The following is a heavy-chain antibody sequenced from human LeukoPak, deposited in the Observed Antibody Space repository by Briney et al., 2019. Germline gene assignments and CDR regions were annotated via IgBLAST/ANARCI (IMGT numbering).Heavy chain of an antibody. Sequence: PGRSLRLSCAASGFTFSSYGMHWVRQAPGKGLEWVAVIWYDGSNKYYADSVKGRFTISRDNSKNTLDVQMNSLRAEDTAVCYCARDPYYYGSGIWGYFDYWGQGTLVTVSS. J-gene: IGHJ4*02. D-gene: IGHD3-10*01. CDR1: GFTFSSYG. V-gene: IGHV3-33*01. CDR2: IWYDGSNK. CDR3: ARDPYYYGSGIWGYFDY.